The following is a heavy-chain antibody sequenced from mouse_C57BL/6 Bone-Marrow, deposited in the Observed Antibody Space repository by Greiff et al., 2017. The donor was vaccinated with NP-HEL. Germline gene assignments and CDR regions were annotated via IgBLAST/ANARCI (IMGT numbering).Heavy chain of an antibody. V-gene: IGHV2-2*01. Sequence: QVQLQQSGPGLVQPSQSLSITCTVSGFSLTSYGVHWVRQSPGKGLEWLGVIWSGGSTDYNAAFISRLSISKDNSKSQVFFKMNSLQADDTAIYYCARNGHYYGSSPLAYWDQGTLVTVSA. CDR1: GFSLTSYG. D-gene: IGHD1-1*01. J-gene: IGHJ3*01. CDR2: IWSGGST. CDR3: ARNGHYYGSSPLAY.